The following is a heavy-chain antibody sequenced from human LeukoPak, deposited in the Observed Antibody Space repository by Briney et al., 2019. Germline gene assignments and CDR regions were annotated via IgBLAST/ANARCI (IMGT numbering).Heavy chain of an antibody. D-gene: IGHD5-18*01. Sequence: PGGSLRLSCAASGFTFSSYDMHWVRQATGKGLEWLSAIGTAGDTYYPGSVKGRFTISRENAKNSLYLQMNSLRAGDTAVYYCARGRGYSYGPSDYWGQGTLVTVSS. CDR2: IGTAGDT. CDR3: ARGRGYSYGPSDY. CDR1: GFTFSSYD. V-gene: IGHV3-13*01. J-gene: IGHJ4*02.